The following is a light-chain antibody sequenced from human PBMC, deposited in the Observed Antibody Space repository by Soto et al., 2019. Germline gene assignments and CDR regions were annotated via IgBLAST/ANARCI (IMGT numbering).Light chain of an antibody. Sequence: QSALTQPPSASGSPGQSVTISCTGTSSDVGGYNYVSWYQQHPGKAPKLMIYEVSKRPSGVPDRFSGSKSGNTASLTVSGLQAGDEADYYCSSYAGSFYVFGTGTKVTVL. V-gene: IGLV2-8*01. J-gene: IGLJ1*01. CDR1: SSDVGGYNY. CDR2: EVS. CDR3: SSYAGSFYV.